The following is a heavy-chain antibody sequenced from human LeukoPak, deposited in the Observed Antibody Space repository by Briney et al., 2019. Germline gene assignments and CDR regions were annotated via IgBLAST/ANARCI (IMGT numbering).Heavy chain of an antibody. CDR1: GFTFSSYG. J-gene: IGHJ4*02. V-gene: IGHV3-30*18. CDR2: ISYDGSNK. D-gene: IGHD4-17*01. Sequence: GRSLRLSCAASGFTFSSYGMHWVRQAPGKGLEWVAVISYDGSNKCYADSVKGRFTISRDNSKNTLYLQMNSLRAEDTAVYYCAKDYSYGDYVDYFDYWGQGTLVTVSS. CDR3: AKDYSYGDYVDYFDY.